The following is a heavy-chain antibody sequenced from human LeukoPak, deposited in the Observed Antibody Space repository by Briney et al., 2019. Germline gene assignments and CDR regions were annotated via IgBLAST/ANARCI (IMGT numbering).Heavy chain of an antibody. CDR2: ISNSGGST. J-gene: IGHJ4*02. D-gene: IGHD4-17*01. CDR1: GFTLSTYV. Sequence: GGSLRLSCAASGFTLSTYVMSWVRQTPGKGLEWVSTISNSGGSTYNADSVKGRFTISRDNSKNTLYLQMNSLRAEDTAVYFCAYSYTVTTSPFDYWGQGTLVSVSS. V-gene: IGHV3-23*01. CDR3: AYSYTVTTSPFDY.